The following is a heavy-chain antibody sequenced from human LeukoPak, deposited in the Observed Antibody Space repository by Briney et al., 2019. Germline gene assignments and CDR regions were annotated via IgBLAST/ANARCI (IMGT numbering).Heavy chain of an antibody. Sequence: GGSLRLSCAASGFTFSSNHMTWVRQAPGKGLEWVSVIYSGGSTYYADSVKGRFIISRDNSKNTLSLQMNSLRADDTAVYYCVRDLTWGQGTLVTVSS. CDR3: VRDLT. J-gene: IGHJ5*02. CDR1: GFTFSSNH. V-gene: IGHV3-53*01. CDR2: IYSGGST.